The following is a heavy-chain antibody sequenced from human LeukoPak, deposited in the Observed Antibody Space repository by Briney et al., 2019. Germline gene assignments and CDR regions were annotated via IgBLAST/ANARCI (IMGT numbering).Heavy chain of an antibody. Sequence: GGSLRLSCAASGFTFSNYGIHWVRQAPGKGLEWVAVISYDGNKKYYADSVKGRFTISRDNSRNTVYLQMNSLRAEDTALYYCARDIDTSGQNWHFDPWGRGTHVTVSS. J-gene: IGHJ2*01. CDR3: ARDIDTSGQNWHFDP. CDR2: ISYDGNKK. D-gene: IGHD3-22*01. V-gene: IGHV3-30*03. CDR1: GFTFSNYG.